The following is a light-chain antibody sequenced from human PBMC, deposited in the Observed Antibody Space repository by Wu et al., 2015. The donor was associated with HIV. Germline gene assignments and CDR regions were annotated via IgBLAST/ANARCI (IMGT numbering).Light chain of an antibody. CDR2: GAS. CDR1: QSVYSSY. CDR3: HQYETRDKT. Sequence: NVLTQSPGTLSKSPGERATLSCRASQSVYSSYLGWYQQKPGQAPRLLIYGASSRATGIPDRFSGSGSGTDFTLTISRLEPEDFATYYCHQYETRDKTFGQGTKVE. J-gene: IGKJ1*01. V-gene: IGKV3-20*01.